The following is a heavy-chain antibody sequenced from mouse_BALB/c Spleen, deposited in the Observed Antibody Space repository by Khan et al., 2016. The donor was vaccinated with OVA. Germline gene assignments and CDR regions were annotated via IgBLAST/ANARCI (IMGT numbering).Heavy chain of an antibody. CDR3: ARDPVVEDYFDY. CDR1: GFSLTSYG. Sequence: VQLKESGPGLVAPSQSLSVTCTVSGFSLTSYGVHWVRQPPGKGLEWLGVIWAGGSTNYNSALMSRLRISKDNSKSQVFLKMNSLQTDDTAMDYCARDPVVEDYFDYWGQGTTLTGSS. D-gene: IGHD1-1*01. CDR2: IWAGGST. V-gene: IGHV2-9*02. J-gene: IGHJ2*01.